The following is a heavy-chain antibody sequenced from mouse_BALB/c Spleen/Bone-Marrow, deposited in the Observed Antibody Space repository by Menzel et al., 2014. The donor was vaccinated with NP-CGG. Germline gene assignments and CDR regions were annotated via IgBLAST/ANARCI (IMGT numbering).Heavy chain of an antibody. J-gene: IGHJ4*01. CDR3: ARGLRGYAMDY. V-gene: IGHV5-12-2*01. CDR2: ISNGGGST. CDR1: GFTFSSYT. Sequence: DVKLVESGGGLVQPGGSLKLSCAASGFTFSSYTMSWVRQTPEKRLEWVAYISNGGGSTYYPDTVKGRFTISRDNAKNTLYLQMSSLKSEDTAMYYCARGLRGYAMDYWGQGTSVTVSS. D-gene: IGHD2-4*01.